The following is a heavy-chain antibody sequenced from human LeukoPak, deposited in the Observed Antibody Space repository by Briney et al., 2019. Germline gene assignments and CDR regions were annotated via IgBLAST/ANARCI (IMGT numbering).Heavy chain of an antibody. J-gene: IGHJ5*02. CDR3: ARGALAIAAEGPEDWFHP. CDR1: GGSISSYY. D-gene: IGHD6-13*01. CDR2: IYYSGST. V-gene: IGHV4-59*01. Sequence: PSETLSLTCTVSGGSISSYYWSWIRQPPGKGLEWIGYIYYSGSTNYNPSLKSRVTISVDTSKNQFSLKLSSVTAADTAVYYCARGALAIAAEGPEDWFHPGGQGTLVTVSS.